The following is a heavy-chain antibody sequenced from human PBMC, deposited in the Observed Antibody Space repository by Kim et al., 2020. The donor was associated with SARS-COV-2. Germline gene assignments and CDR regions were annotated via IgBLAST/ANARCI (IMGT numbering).Heavy chain of an antibody. J-gene: IGHJ6*01. D-gene: IGHD6-6*01. CDR1: GFTVSSYA. V-gene: IGHV3-30-3*01. CDR2: IYCGGSKN. CDR3: ARDFCSRWSWGWYGYYY. Sequence: GGSLRLSCAASGFTVSSYAMHWVRQAPGKGLEWVSVIYCGGSKNYSVAAVKGRFTICSDNYKKPLYQQINSLSAEDTAVYYCARDFCSRWSWGWYGYYY.